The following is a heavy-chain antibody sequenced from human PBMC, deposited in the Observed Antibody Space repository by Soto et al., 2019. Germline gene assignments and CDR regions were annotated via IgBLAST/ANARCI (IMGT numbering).Heavy chain of an antibody. Sequence: VASVRVSCKASGGTFSSYAISWVRQAPGQGLEWMGGIIPIFGTANYAQKFQGRVTITADESTSTAYMELSSLRSEDTAVYYCARDAPCPNDFDIWGQGTMVTASS. CDR3: ARDAPCPNDFDI. CDR1: GGTFSSYA. J-gene: IGHJ3*02. V-gene: IGHV1-69*13. CDR2: IIPIFGTA.